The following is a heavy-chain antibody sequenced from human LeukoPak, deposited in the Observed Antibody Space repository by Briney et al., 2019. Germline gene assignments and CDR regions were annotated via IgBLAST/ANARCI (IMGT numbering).Heavy chain of an antibody. CDR2: IRYDGSNK. Sequence: TGGSLRLSCAASGFTFSSYGMHWVRQAPGKGLEWVAFIRYDGSNKYYADSVKGRFTISRDNSKNTLYLQMNSLRAEDTAVYYCANEHPVGYDYVWGSYPDYWGQGTLVTVSS. D-gene: IGHD3-16*01. J-gene: IGHJ4*02. CDR1: GFTFSSYG. V-gene: IGHV3-30*02. CDR3: ANEHPVGYDYVWGSYPDY.